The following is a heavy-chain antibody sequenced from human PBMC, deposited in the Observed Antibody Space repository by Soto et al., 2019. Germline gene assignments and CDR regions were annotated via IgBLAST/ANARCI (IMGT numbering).Heavy chain of an antibody. V-gene: IGHV4-31*03. CDR2: TYYSGNT. J-gene: IGHJ6*02. Sequence: SETLSLTCTVSGGSISIGGYYWNCIRQHPGKGLEWIGYTYYSGNTYYNPSLNSRVTISADTSKNQFSLKVNSVTAADTAVYYCVRDRGTTLRMDVWGQGTTVPVSS. D-gene: IGHD3-10*01. CDR3: VRDRGTTLRMDV. CDR1: GGSISIGGYY.